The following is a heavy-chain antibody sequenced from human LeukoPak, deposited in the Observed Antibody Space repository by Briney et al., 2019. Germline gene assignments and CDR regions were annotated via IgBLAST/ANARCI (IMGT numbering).Heavy chain of an antibody. V-gene: IGHV3-30*04. D-gene: IGHD3-10*01. J-gene: IGHJ4*02. CDR2: ISYDGSNK. Sequence: PGGSLRLSCAASGFTFSSYAMHWVRQAPGKGLEWVAVISYDGSNKYYADSVKGRFTISRDNSKNTLYLQMNSLRAEDTAVYYCAGIYYYGSGSYYEAFDYWGQGTLVTVSS. CDR1: GFTFSSYA. CDR3: AGIYYYGSGSYYEAFDY.